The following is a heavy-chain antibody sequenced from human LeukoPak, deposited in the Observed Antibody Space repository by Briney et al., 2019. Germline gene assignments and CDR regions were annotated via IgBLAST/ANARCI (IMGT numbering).Heavy chain of an antibody. CDR1: GGSFSGYY. CDR3: ARDRSYVWGSYRYAVDYFDY. CDR2: INHSGST. D-gene: IGHD3-16*02. V-gene: IGHV4-34*01. J-gene: IGHJ4*02. Sequence: PSETLSLTCAVYGGSFSGYYWSWIRQPPGKGLEWIGEINHSGSTNYNPSLKSRVTISVDTSKNRFSLKLSSVTAADTAVYYCARDRSYVWGSYRYAVDYFDYWGQGTLVTVSS.